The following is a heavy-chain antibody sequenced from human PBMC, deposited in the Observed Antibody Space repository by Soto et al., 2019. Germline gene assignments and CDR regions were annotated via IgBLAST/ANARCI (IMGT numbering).Heavy chain of an antibody. V-gene: IGHV3-15*07. J-gene: IGHJ4*02. Sequence: EVQLVESGGGLVKSGGSLRVSCAASGFTFSSAWMTWVRQAPGKGLEWVGRIKSKVDGETTDYAAPVKGRLTISRDDSESTLYLQMNSVKSEDTAVYYCAADVPSQGRGEFDYWGQGILVTVSS. CDR3: AADVPSQGRGEFDY. CDR2: IKSKVDGETT. CDR1: GFTFSSAW.